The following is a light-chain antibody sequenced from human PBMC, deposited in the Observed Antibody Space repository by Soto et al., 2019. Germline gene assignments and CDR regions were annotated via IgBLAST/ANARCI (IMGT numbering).Light chain of an antibody. CDR2: GAS. CDR1: QSVGTY. CDR3: QQYNDWPRT. Sequence: EIVMTQSPATLSLSPGERATLSCRASQSVGTYLAWYQQKPGQAPRLLIYGASTRAAGISSRFSGGGSGTEFTLTISSLQSEDFAIYYCQQYNDWPRTFGQGTKVEIK. J-gene: IGKJ1*01. V-gene: IGKV3-15*01.